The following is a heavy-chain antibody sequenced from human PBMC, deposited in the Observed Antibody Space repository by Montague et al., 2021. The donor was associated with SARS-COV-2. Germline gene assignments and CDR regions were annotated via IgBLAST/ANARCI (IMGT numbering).Heavy chain of an antibody. D-gene: IGHD3-22*01. CDR3: ARGHLSVSMIVVVFTSASYYFDY. Sequence: SETLSLTCGVYGGSLGDDHWSWIRQPPGKGLEWIGDIKQSGSTNYNPSPKSRVTISVDTSRNQFSLKLTSVTAADTAVYFCARGHLSVSMIVVVFTSASYYFDYWGQGALVTVSS. CDR2: IKQSGST. J-gene: IGHJ4*02. V-gene: IGHV4-34*01. CDR1: GGSLGDDH.